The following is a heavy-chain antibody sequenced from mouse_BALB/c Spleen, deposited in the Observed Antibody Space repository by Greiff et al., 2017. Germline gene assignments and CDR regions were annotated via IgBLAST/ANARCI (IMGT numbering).Heavy chain of an antibody. Sequence: QVQLQQSGPELVKPGASVRISCKASGYTFTSYYIHWVKQRPGQGLEWIGWIYPGNVNTKYNEKFKGKATLTADKSSSTAYMQLSSLTSEDSAVYFCARNGNYEGFDYWGQGTTLTVSS. CDR1: GYTFTSYY. V-gene: IGHV1S56*01. J-gene: IGHJ2*01. CDR3: ARNGNYEGFDY. CDR2: IYPGNVNT. D-gene: IGHD2-1*01.